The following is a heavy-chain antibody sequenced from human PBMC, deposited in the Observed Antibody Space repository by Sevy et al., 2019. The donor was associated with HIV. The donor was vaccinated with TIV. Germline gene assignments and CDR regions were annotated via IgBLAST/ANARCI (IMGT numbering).Heavy chain of an antibody. CDR3: ARNGRRLTIFGVVSWFDP. D-gene: IGHD3-3*01. CDR2: IYYSGST. V-gene: IGHV4-59*13. Sequence: SETLSLTCTVSGGSISSYYWSWIRQPPGKGLEWIGYIYYSGSTNYNPSLKSRVTISVDTSKKQFSLKLSSVTAADTAVYYCARNGRRLTIFGVVSWFDPWGQGTLVTVSS. CDR1: GGSISSYY. J-gene: IGHJ5*02.